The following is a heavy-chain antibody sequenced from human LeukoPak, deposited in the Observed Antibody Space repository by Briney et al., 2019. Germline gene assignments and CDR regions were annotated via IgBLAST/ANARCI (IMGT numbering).Heavy chain of an antibody. Sequence: QPGGSLRLSCAASEFTFSTYWMIWVRQAPGKGLEWVASINQDGSAKYYVDSVKGRFTISRDNSKNTLYLQMNSLRAEDTAVYYCARDPHTYGDSSREYYFDYWGQGTLVTVSS. J-gene: IGHJ4*02. CDR2: INQDGSAK. CDR3: ARDPHTYGDSSREYYFDY. CDR1: EFTFSTYW. V-gene: IGHV3-7*03. D-gene: IGHD4-17*01.